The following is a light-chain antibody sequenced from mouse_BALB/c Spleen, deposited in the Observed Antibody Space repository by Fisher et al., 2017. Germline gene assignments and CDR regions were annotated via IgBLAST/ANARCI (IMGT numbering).Light chain of an antibody. V-gene: IGKV4-55*01. CDR1: SSVSY. CDR3: QQFTSSPWT. CDR2: DTS. Sequence: IVMTQTPAIMSASPGEKVTMTCSASSSVSYMYWYQQKPGSSPRLLIYDTSNLASGVPVRFSGSGSGNSYSLTISSMEGEDAATYYCQQFTSSPWTFGGGTKLEIK. J-gene: IGKJ1*01.